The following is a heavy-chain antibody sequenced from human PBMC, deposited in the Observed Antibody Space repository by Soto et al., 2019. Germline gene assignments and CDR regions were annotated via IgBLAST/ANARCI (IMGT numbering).Heavy chain of an antibody. Sequence: GGSLRLSCAASGFTFDDYAMHWVRQAPGKGLEWVSGISWNSGSIGYADSVKGRFTISRDNAKNSLYLQMNSLRAEDTASYYCAKDGVDCSSTSCIYYYYYMDVWGKGTTVTVSS. V-gene: IGHV3-9*01. CDR2: ISWNSGSI. J-gene: IGHJ6*03. D-gene: IGHD2-2*01. CDR3: AKDGVDCSSTSCIYYYYYMDV. CDR1: GFTFDDYA.